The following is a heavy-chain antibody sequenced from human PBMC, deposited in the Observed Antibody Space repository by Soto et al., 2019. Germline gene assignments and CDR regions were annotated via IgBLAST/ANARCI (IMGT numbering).Heavy chain of an antibody. V-gene: IGHV1-8*02. CDR2: MNPNSGNT. Sequence: GASVKVSCKASQYTFSNYDISWVRQATGQGLEWMGWMNPNSGNTGYALKFQGRVTVTRDASISTAYMELSSLGSDDTAVYYCVRMASSGTLNWFDPWGQGTLVTVSS. J-gene: IGHJ5*02. CDR1: QYTFSNYD. CDR3: VRMASSGTLNWFDP. D-gene: IGHD2-2*01.